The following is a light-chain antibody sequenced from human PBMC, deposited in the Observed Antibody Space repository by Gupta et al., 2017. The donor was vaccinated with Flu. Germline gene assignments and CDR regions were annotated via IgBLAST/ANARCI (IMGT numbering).Light chain of an antibody. CDR1: QSVTDNS. CDR2: AAS. CDR3: HQYDTTPLT. J-gene: IGKJ4*01. Sequence: EIVFTHSPGTLSLSPGERATLSCRASQSVTDNSLAWYQQKPGQAPRVLIYAASSRATDIPDRFTGSGSGTDFTLTISRLEPEDFVVYYCHQYDTTPLTFGGGTKVEIK. V-gene: IGKV3-20*01.